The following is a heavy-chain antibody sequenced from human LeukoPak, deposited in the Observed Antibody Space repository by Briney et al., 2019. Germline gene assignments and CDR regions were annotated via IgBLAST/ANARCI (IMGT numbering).Heavy chain of an antibody. CDR2: ISSSGSTI. CDR1: GFTFGDYA. CDR3: ARGLCGSGSYYCPDWFDP. J-gene: IGHJ5*02. D-gene: IGHD3-10*01. V-gene: IGHV3-11*01. Sequence: GGSLRLSCTASGFTFGDYAVSWVRQAPGKGLEWVSYISSSGSTIYYADSVKGRFTISRDNAKNSLYLQMNSLRAEDTAVYYCARGLCGSGSYYCPDWFDPWGQGTLVTVSS.